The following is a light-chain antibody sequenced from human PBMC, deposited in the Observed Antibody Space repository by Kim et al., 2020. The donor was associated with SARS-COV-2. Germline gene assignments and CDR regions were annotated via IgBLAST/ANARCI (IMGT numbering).Light chain of an antibody. CDR2: EVT. CDR1: SSDFGTYNY. J-gene: IGLJ1*01. CDR3: TSHANNNYV. Sequence: GQSVAISCSGTSSDFGTYNYVSWYQQHPVKAPKLMIYEVTKRPSGVPDRFSASMSGNTASLTISGLQPEDEADYYCTSHANNNYVFGTGTKVTVL. V-gene: IGLV2-8*01.